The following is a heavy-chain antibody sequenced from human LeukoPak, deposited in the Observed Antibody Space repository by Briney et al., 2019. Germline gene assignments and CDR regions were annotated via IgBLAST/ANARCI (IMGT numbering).Heavy chain of an antibody. Sequence: GGSLRLSCAGSGFTVSTNYMSWVRQAPGKRREGVSIIYNDGSTYYADSVKGRFTISRDNSKNTLYFQMNSLRVEDTAVYYCARTMVVLGAIDAFDIWGQGTTVTVSS. CDR3: ARTMVVLGAIDAFDI. CDR2: IYNDGST. CDR1: GFTVSTNY. D-gene: IGHD2-2*01. J-gene: IGHJ3*02. V-gene: IGHV3-66*02.